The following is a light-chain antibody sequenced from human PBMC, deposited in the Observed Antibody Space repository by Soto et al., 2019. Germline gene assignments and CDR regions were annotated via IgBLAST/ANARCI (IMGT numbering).Light chain of an antibody. V-gene: IGKV1-9*01. CDR1: QGIINY. J-gene: IGKJ3*01. CDR2: GAS. Sequence: IQLTQSPSSLSASVGDRVTITCRASQGIINYLAWYQQKPGKAPKLLIYGASTLQSGVTSRFGGIGSGTDFTITVSSLQPEDFATYYCQQLFMYPPTFGPGTKVDIE. CDR3: QQLFMYPPT.